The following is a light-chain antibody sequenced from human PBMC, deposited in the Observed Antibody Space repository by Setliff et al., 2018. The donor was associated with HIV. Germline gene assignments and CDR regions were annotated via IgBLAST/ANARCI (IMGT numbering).Light chain of an antibody. V-gene: IGLV2-14*01. CDR2: EVS. CDR1: SSDVVGYNY. J-gene: IGLJ1*01. CDR3: SSYATSSTLDV. Sequence: QSVLTQPASVSGSPGQSITISCTGSSSDVVGYNYVSWYQQYPGKAPKLMIYEVSNRPSGVSNRFSGSKSGNTASLTISGLQAEDEADHYCSSYATSSTLDVFGTGTKVTVL.